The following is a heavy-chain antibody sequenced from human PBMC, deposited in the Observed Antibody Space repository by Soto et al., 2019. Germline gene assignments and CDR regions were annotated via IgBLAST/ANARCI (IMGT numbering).Heavy chain of an antibody. CDR3: ARVGYSYGPYFDY. Sequence: PSETLSLTCTVSGGSISSYYWSWIRQPPGKGLKWIGYIYYSGITNYNPSLKSRVTISVDTSKNQFSLKLSSVTAADTAVYYCARVGYSYGPYFDYWGQGPMVTV. CDR2: IYYSGIT. CDR1: GGSISSYY. D-gene: IGHD5-18*01. J-gene: IGHJ4*02. V-gene: IGHV4-59*01.